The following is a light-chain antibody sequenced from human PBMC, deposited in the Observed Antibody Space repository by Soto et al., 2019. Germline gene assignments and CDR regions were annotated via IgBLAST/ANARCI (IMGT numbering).Light chain of an antibody. CDR2: DAS. CDR3: QQRSNWPST. Sequence: EIVLTQSPATLSLSPGERATLSCRASQSVNCYLAWYQQKPGQAPRLLMYDASNRATRIPARFSGSGSGTDFTLTISSLEPEDVAVDYFQQRSNWPSTFSSGTTLEIK. J-gene: IGKJ4*01. V-gene: IGKV3-11*01. CDR1: QSVNCY.